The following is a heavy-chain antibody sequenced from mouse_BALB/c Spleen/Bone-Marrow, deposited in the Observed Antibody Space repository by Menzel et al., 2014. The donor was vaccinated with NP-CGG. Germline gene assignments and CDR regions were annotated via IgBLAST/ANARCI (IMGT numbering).Heavy chain of an antibody. J-gene: IGHJ3*01. CDR1: GYSFTGYY. V-gene: IGHV1S34*01. CDR2: ISCYNGAT. D-gene: IGHD2-1*01. CDR3: ARGGNCVPLAY. Sequence: LVKTGASVKISCKASGYSFTGYYMHRVKQSHGKSLEWIGYISCYNGATSYNQKFKGKVTFTVDTSSSTAYMQFNSLTSEDSAVYYCARGGNCVPLAYWGQGTLVTVSA.